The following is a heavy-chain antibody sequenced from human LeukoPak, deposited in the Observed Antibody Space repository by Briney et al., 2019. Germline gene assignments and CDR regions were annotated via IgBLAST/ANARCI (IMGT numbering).Heavy chain of an antibody. CDR2: ISSNGGST. D-gene: IGHD5-12*01. CDR1: GFTFSSYA. CDR3: ARDVYSGYDYPWFDP. Sequence: GGSLRLSCAASGFTFSSYAMHWVRQAPGKGLEYVSAISSNGGSTYCANSVKGRFTISRDNSKNTLYLQMGSLRAEDMAVYYCARDVYSGYDYPWFDPWGQGTLVTVSS. V-gene: IGHV3-64*01. J-gene: IGHJ5*02.